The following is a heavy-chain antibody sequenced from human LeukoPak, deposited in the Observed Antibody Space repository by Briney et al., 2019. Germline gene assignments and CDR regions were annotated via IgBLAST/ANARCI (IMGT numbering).Heavy chain of an antibody. CDR2: ISYDGSTK. D-gene: IGHD2-15*01. Sequence: GTSLRLSCEASGFTFNGYGMHWVRQAPGKGLDWVAVISYDGSTKFYADSVKGRFTISRDGSKNTLYLQLNSLRAEDTAVYYCAKSGTRYCSHGSCYFDSWGQGTLVTVSS. CDR3: AKSGTRYCSHGSCYFDS. CDR1: GFTFNGYG. V-gene: IGHV3-30*18. J-gene: IGHJ4*02.